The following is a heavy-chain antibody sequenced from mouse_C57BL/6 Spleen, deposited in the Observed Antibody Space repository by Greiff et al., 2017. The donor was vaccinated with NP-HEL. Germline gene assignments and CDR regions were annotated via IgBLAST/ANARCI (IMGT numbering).Heavy chain of an antibody. CDR2: IDPSDSET. V-gene: IGHV1-52*01. D-gene: IGHD2-14*01. J-gene: IGHJ4*01. CDR3: ARRDRNYYAMDY. Sequence: VQLQQSGAELVSPGSSVKLSCKASGYTFTSYWMHWVKQRPIQGLEWIGNIDPSDSETHYNQKFKDKATLTVDKSSSTAYMQLSSLTSEDSAVYYCARRDRNYYAMDYWGQGTSVTVSS. CDR1: GYTFTSYW.